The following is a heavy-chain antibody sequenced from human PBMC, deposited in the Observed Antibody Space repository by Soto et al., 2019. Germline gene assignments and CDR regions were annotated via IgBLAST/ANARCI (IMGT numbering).Heavy chain of an antibody. Sequence: SETLSLTCTVSGGSMSSYYWTWIRQPAGKGLEWIGRVYSSGGTHYNPSLKSRVTISLDTSKNQFSLRLLSVTDADTAVYYCERGQRFSDWFDPWGQGTLVTVSS. D-gene: IGHD3-3*01. J-gene: IGHJ5*02. V-gene: IGHV4-4*07. CDR1: GGSMSSYY. CDR3: ERGQRFSDWFDP. CDR2: VYSSGGT.